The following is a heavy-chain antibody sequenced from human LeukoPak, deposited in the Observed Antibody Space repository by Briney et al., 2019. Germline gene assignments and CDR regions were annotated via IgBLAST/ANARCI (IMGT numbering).Heavy chain of an antibody. CDR3: ARVASGYDVFDI. D-gene: IGHD3-3*01. V-gene: IGHV4-61*01. Sequence: PSETLSLTCTVSGGSVSSGSYYWSWIRQPPGKGLGWIGYIYYSGSTNYNPSLKSRVTISVDTSKNQFSLKLSSVTAADTAVLYCARVASGYDVFDIWGQGTMVTVSS. CDR1: GGSVSSGSYY. CDR2: IYYSGST. J-gene: IGHJ3*02.